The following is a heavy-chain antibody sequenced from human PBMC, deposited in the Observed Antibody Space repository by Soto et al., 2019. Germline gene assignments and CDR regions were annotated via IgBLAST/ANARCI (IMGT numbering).Heavy chain of an antibody. CDR3: ARAPPNCSGGSCYSPGFDY. V-gene: IGHV4-34*01. J-gene: IGHJ4*02. CDR2: INHSGST. CDR1: GGSFSGYY. D-gene: IGHD2-15*01. Sequence: QVQLQQWGAGLLKPSETLSLTCAVYGGSFSGYYWSWIRQPPGKGLEWIGEINHSGSTNYNPSLKSRVTMSLDTSKNQCSRKLSSVTAADTAVYYCARAPPNCSGGSCYSPGFDYWGQGTLVTVSS.